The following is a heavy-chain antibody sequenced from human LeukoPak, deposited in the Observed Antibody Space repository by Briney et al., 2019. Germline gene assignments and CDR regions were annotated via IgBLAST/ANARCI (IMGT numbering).Heavy chain of an antibody. CDR1: GFTFSTYA. J-gene: IGHJ4*02. Sequence: GGSLRLSCAASGFTFSTYAMSWVRQAPGKGLEWVSGISGGGGSTYYADSVKGRFTISRDNAKNTLSLQMNSLRAEDTAVYYCARGSPLGGNWGQGTLVTVSS. CDR3: ARGSPLGGN. CDR2: ISGGGGST. V-gene: IGHV3-23*01.